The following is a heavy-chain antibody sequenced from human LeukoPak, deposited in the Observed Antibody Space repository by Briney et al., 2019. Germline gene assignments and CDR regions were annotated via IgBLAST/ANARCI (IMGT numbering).Heavy chain of an antibody. Sequence: GGSLKISCKGSECSFTSYWIGWVRQMPGKGLEGMGIIYPGDSDTRYSPSFQGQVTISADKSISTAYLQWSSLKASDTAMYYCARRKDGYQLEDGFDIWGQGTMVTVSS. CDR1: ECSFTSYW. J-gene: IGHJ3*02. CDR2: IYPGDSDT. D-gene: IGHD5-24*01. V-gene: IGHV5-51*01. CDR3: ARRKDGYQLEDGFDI.